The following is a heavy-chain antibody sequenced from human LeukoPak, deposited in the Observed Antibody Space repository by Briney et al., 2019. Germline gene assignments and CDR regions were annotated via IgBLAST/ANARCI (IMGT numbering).Heavy chain of an antibody. V-gene: IGHV3-21*01. D-gene: IGHD2-15*01. J-gene: IGHJ5*02. CDR3: AIDVGYTSPKWFDP. Sequence: GGSLRLSCAASGFTFSSYSMNWVRQAPGKGLEWVSSISSSSSYIYYADSVKGRFTISRDNAKNSLYLLMNSLRAEDTAVYYCAIDVGYTSPKWFDPWGQGTLVTVSS. CDR1: GFTFSSYS. CDR2: ISSSSSYI.